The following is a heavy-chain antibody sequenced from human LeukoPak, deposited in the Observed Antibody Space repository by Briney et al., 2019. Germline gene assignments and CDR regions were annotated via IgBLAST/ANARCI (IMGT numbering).Heavy chain of an antibody. D-gene: IGHD3-22*01. V-gene: IGHV1-24*01. CDR2: FDPEDGET. Sequence: GASVKVSCKVSGYTLTELSMHWVRQAPGKGLEWMGGFDPEDGETTYAQKFQGRVTMTEGTSTDTAYMELSSLRSEDTAVYYCATGSSGYDYYYYYGMDVWGQGTTVTVSS. J-gene: IGHJ6*02. CDR3: ATGSSGYDYYYYYGMDV. CDR1: GYTLTELS.